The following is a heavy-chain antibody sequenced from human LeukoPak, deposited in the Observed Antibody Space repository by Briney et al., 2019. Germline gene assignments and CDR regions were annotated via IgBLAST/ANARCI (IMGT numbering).Heavy chain of an antibody. CDR3: ARDALGSSGWLNYYYYYGMDV. V-gene: IGHV3-23*01. J-gene: IGHJ6*02. Sequence: PGGSLRLSCAASGFTFSSYAMSWVRQAPGKGLEWVSAISGSGGSTYYADSVKGRFTISRDNSKNTLYLQMNSLRAEDTAVYYCARDALGSSGWLNYYYYYGMDVWGQGTTVTVSS. CDR1: GFTFSSYA. D-gene: IGHD6-19*01. CDR2: ISGSGGST.